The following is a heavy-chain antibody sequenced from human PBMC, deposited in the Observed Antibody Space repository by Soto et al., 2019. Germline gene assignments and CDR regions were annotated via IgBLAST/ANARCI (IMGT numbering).Heavy chain of an antibody. D-gene: IGHD2-15*01. CDR2: IDPSGGST. V-gene: IGHV1-46*01. CDR3: ARDGTAIVVVVAAIPTDFEY. J-gene: IGHJ4*02. CDR1: RYTFTSYY. Sequence: ASVTVCCTASRYTFTSYYLHWVRQAPGQGLEWMGIIDPSGGSTSYAQKFQGRVTMTRDTSTSTVYMELSSLRSEDTAVYYCARDGTAIVVVVAAIPTDFEYWGQGTRVTVSS.